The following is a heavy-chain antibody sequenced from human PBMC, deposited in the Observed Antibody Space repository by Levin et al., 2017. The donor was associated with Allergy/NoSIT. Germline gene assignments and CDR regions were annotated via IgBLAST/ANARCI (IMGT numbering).Heavy chain of an antibody. Sequence: AGGSLRLSCAASGFTFSSYWMHWVRQAPGKGLVWVSRINSDGSSTSYADSVKGRFTISRDNAKNTLYLQMNSLRAEDTAVYYCARWPAYCGGDCFDGWGQGTTVTVSS. D-gene: IGHD2-21*02. J-gene: IGHJ6*02. CDR1: GFTFSSYW. CDR3: ARWPAYCGGDCFDG. CDR2: INSDGSST. V-gene: IGHV3-74*01.